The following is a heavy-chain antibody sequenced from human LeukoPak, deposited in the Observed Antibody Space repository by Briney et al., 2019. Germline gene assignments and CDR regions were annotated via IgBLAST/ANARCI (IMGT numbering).Heavy chain of an antibody. CDR1: GGSVSSHY. V-gene: IGHV4-59*02. Sequence: SETLSLTCTVSGGSVSSHYWSWLRQPPGKGLEWIGYIFYSGSANYNPSLESRVTISVDTPKNQFSLKLSSVTAADTAVYYCAREALTGSPGIWGQGTLVTVSS. D-gene: IGHD1-26*01. CDR2: IFYSGSA. J-gene: IGHJ4*02. CDR3: AREALTGSPGI.